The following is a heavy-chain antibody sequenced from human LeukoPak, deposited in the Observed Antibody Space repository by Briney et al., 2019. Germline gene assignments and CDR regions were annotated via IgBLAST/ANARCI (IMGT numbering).Heavy chain of an antibody. D-gene: IGHD4-23*01. CDR2: ISNSRGTI. V-gene: IGHV3-48*01. CDR1: GFSFGSYS. Sequence: GGSLRLSCAASGFSFGSYSMNCVRQAPGKGLEWGSDISNSRGTIYYADSMEGRFNISRYNAKNSLYLQMNSLRAEDTAVYYCARVGRSWSTVDWRRGTVVLVSS. J-gene: IGHJ4*02. CDR3: ARVGRSWSTVD.